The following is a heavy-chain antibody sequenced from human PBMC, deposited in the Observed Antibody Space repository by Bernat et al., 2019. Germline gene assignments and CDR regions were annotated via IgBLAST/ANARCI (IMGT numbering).Heavy chain of an antibody. CDR2: ISYDGTNK. J-gene: IGHJ4*02. D-gene: IGHD6-6*01. Sequence: QVQLVESGGGVVQPGRSLRLSCAASRFTFNTYAMHWVRQAPGKGLQWVALISYDGTNKYYADSVKGRFTISRDNSKNTLYLQMNSLRAEDTAVYYCAIEYSISSPFDYWGQGTLVTVSS. CDR1: RFTFNTYA. V-gene: IGHV3-30-3*01. CDR3: AIEYSISSPFDY.